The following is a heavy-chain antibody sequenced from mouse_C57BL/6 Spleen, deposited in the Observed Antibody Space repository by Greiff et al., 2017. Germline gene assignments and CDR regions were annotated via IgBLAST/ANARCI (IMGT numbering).Heavy chain of an antibody. CDR2: ISDGGSYT. CDR3: ARDYDYRAWFAY. D-gene: IGHD2-4*01. V-gene: IGHV5-4*01. Sequence: EVKVEESGGGLVKPGGSLKLSCAASGFTFSSYAMSWVRQTPEKRLEWVATISDGGSYTYYPDNVKGRFTISRDNAKNNLYLQMSHLKSEDTAMYYCARDYDYRAWFAYWGQGTLVTVSA. CDR1: GFTFSSYA. J-gene: IGHJ3*01.